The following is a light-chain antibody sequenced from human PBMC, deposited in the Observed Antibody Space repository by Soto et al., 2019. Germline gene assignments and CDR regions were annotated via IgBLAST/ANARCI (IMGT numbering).Light chain of an antibody. Sequence: EIVLTQSPGTLSLSPGESATLSCRSSQSSGSNFLAWYQHKPGQAPRLLIYASSNRATGIPDRFSGSASGTDFTLTINRLEPEDFAVYYCQLYGISPHFGQGTRLEIK. CDR3: QLYGISPH. CDR1: QSSGSNF. V-gene: IGKV3-20*01. CDR2: ASS. J-gene: IGKJ5*01.